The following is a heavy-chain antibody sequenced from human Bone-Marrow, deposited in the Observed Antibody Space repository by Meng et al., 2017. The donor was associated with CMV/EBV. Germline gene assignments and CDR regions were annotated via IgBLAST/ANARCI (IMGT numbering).Heavy chain of an antibody. D-gene: IGHD2-2*02. CDR3: ARGLRYCSSTSCYRPYYYYYYGMDV. Sequence: LSCAASGFTFSNAWMSWIRQPPGKGLEWIGYVYYSGTTNYNPSLKSRVSISVDTSKNQFSLKLSSVTAADTAVYYCARGLRYCSSTSCYRPYYYYYYGMDVWGQGTTATVSS. J-gene: IGHJ6*02. V-gene: IGHV4-59*12. CDR1: GFTFSNAW. CDR2: VYYSGTT.